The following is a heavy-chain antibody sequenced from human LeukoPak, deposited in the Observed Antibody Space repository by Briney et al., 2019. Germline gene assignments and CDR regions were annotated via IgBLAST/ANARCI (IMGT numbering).Heavy chain of an antibody. CDR1: GFTFSSYA. Sequence: GRSLRLSCAASGFTFSSYAMHWVRQAPGKGLEWVAVISYDGSNKYYADSVKGRFTISRDNSKNTLYLQMNSLRAEDTAVYYCARDGTYDFWSGPYYYMDVWGKGTTVTVSS. CDR3: ARDGTYDFWSGPYYYMDV. V-gene: IGHV3-30-3*01. D-gene: IGHD3-3*01. CDR2: ISYDGSNK. J-gene: IGHJ6*03.